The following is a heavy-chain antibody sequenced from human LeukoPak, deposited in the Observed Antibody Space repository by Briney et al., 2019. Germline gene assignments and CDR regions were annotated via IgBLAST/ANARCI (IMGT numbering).Heavy chain of an antibody. CDR3: ARSSGRITIIVVGPEGYFDY. CDR1: GYTFTSYG. J-gene: IGHJ4*02. CDR2: ISAYNGNT. V-gene: IGHV1-18*01. D-gene: IGHD3-22*01. Sequence: ASVKVSCKASGYTFTSYGISWVRQAPGQGLEWMGWISAYNGNTNYAQKLQGRVTMTTDTSTSTAYMELRSLRSDDTAVYYCARSSGRITIIVVGPEGYFDYWGQGTLVTASS.